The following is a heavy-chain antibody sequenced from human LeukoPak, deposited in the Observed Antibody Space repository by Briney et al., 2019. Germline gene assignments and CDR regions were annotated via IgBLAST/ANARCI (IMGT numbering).Heavy chain of an antibody. V-gene: IGHV3-9*01. CDR2: ISWNGAKI. Sequence: GRSLRLSCAASGFTFDDYAIHWVRQAPGKGLEWVSGISWNGAKIVYADSVKGRFTISRDNAKNSLYLQMDSLGTEDTALYYCAKEPHSPMVPGYAFDIWGQGTMVTVSS. D-gene: IGHD2-8*01. J-gene: IGHJ3*02. CDR1: GFTFDDYA. CDR3: AKEPHSPMVPGYAFDI.